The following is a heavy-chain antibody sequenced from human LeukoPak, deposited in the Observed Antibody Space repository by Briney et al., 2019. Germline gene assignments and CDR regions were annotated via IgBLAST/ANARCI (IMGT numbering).Heavy chain of an antibody. CDR2: IYYSGST. D-gene: IGHD1-26*01. Sequence: SETLSLTCTVPGGSISSYYWSWIRQPPGKGLEWIGYIYYSGSTNYNPSLKSRVTISVDTSKNQFSLKLSSVTAADTAVYYCARGELLFSDFDYWGQGTLVTVSS. CDR1: GGSISSYY. J-gene: IGHJ4*02. V-gene: IGHV4-59*01. CDR3: ARGELLFSDFDY.